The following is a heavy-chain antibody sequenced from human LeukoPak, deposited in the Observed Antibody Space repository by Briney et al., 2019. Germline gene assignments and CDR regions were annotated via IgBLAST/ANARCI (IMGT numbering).Heavy chain of an antibody. CDR2: INHSGST. CDR3: ARVLGYDYVWGSYREYFDY. D-gene: IGHD3-16*02. V-gene: IGHV4-34*01. Sequence: SETLSLTCAVYGGSFSGYYWSWLRQTPGKGLEWIGEINHSGSTNYNPSLKSRVTISVDTSKNQFSLKLSSVTAADTAVYYCARVLGYDYVWGSYREYFDYWGQGTLVTVSS. J-gene: IGHJ4*02. CDR1: GGSFSGYY.